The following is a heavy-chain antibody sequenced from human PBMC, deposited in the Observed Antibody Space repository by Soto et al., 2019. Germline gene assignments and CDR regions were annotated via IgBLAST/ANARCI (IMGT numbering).Heavy chain of an antibody. V-gene: IGHV3-7*01. CDR2: LSPDASEN. Sequence: EVQLVESGGGLVQPGGSLRLSCAASGFTFNSYWMTWVRQAPGKGLEWVAVLSPDASENTYVDPVKGRFTISRDNVRKSLYLQMNSLRVEDTAVYYCATSLAYTLEFSGQGTAVTVSS. CDR3: ATSLAYTLEF. J-gene: IGHJ3*01. CDR1: GFTFNSYW. D-gene: IGHD2-21*01.